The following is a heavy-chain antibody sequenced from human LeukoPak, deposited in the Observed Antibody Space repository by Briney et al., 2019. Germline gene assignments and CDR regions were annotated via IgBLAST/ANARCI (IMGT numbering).Heavy chain of an antibody. CDR3: ASRPIAAAATFDY. Sequence: PSETLSLTCAVSGGSISSSSWWSWVRQPPGKGLEWIGESYHSGSTNYNPSLKSRVTISVDKSKNQFSLKLSSVTAADTAVYYCASRPIAAAATFDYWGQGTPVTVSS. J-gene: IGHJ4*02. CDR2: SYHSGST. CDR1: GGSISSSSW. D-gene: IGHD6-13*01. V-gene: IGHV4-4*02.